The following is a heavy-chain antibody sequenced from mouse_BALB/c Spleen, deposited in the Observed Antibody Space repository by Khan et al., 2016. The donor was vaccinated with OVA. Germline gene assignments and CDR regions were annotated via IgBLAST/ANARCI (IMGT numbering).Heavy chain of an antibody. CDR1: GYTFTYYV. D-gene: IGHD2-12*01. CDR2: IYPGSDNA. CDR3: ARVYCYYVYFDY. J-gene: IGHJ2*01. V-gene: IGHV1-81*01. Sequence: QVQLQQSGPELVKPGASVKMSCKASGYTFTYYVITWVKQRTGQGLEWIGEIYPGSDNAYYNERFKGKATLTADKSSNTSNMQLSSLTSEDSAVYFCARVYCYYVYFDYWGQGTTLTVSS.